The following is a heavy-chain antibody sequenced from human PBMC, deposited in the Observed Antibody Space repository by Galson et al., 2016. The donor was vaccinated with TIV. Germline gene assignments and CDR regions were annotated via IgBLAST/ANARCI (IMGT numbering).Heavy chain of an antibody. CDR1: GYFFNSYG. V-gene: IGHV1-18*01. J-gene: IGHJ4*02. CDR2: ISGYNGNA. D-gene: IGHD6-19*01. CDR3: VRKAGSGWYDY. Sequence: SVKVSCKASGYFFNSYGLTWLRQAPGQGLEWMGLISGYNGNANYAQEFQGRVTMTTDTSTSISYLELRNLRSDDTAIYFCVRKAGSGWYDYWGQGTLVTVSS.